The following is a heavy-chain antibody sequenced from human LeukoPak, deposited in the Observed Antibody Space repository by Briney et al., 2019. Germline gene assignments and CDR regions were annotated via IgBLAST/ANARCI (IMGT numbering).Heavy chain of an antibody. J-gene: IGHJ4*02. CDR3: ARAPVSAVIDTHFDY. Sequence: SETLSLTCTVSGGSISSSSYYWGWIRQPPGKGLEWIGSIYYSGSTFYNPSLESRVTISVDTSKNQFSLKLTFVTAADTAVFYCARAPVSAVIDTHFDYWGQGALVTVSS. CDR1: GGSISSSSYY. CDR2: IYYSGST. V-gene: IGHV4-39*07. D-gene: IGHD3-16*02.